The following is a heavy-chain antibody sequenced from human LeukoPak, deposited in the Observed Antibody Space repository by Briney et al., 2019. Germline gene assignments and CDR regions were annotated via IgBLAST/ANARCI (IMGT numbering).Heavy chain of an antibody. J-gene: IGHJ4*02. D-gene: IGHD6-13*01. V-gene: IGHV3-23*01. CDR3: AKVQEPLRYSSSWFFDY. Sequence: TGGSLRLSCAASGFTFSSYAMSWVRQAPGKGLEWVSAISGSGGSTYYADSVKGRFTISRDNSKNTLYLQMNSLRAEDTAVYYCAKVQEPLRYSSSWFFDYWGQGTLVTVSS. CDR1: GFTFSSYA. CDR2: ISGSGGST.